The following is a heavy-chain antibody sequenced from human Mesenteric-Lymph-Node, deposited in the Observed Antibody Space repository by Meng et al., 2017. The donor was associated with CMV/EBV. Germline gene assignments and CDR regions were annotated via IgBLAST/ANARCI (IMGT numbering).Heavy chain of an antibody. V-gene: IGHV3-74*01. D-gene: IGHD7-27*01. Sequence: CAASGFTFSGHWMHWVRQAPGKGLVWVSFISADGSTSNYADSVKGRFTISRDNAKNTLSLQMNSLRAEDTAVYYCARDIHWGSADYWGQGTLVTVSS. J-gene: IGHJ4*02. CDR2: ISADGSTS. CDR3: ARDIHWGSADY. CDR1: GFTFSGHW.